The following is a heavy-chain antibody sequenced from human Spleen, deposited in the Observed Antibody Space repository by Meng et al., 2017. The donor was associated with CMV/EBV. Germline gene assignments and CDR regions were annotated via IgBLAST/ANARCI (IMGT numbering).Heavy chain of an antibody. V-gene: IGHV3-74*01. J-gene: IGHJ3*01. CDR1: GFTFSSYW. CDR3: ARPIRGYQLHPLWAFDV. CDR2: INSDGSST. Sequence: GESLKISCAASGFTFSSYWMHWVRQAPGKGLVWVPRINSDGSSTSYADSVKGRFTISRDNAKNTLYLQMNSLRVEDTAVYYCARPIRGYQLHPLWAFDVWGQGTMVTVSS. D-gene: IGHD2-2*01.